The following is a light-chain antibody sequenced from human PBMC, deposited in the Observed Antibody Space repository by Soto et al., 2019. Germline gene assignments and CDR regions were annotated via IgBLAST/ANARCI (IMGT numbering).Light chain of an antibody. V-gene: IGLV1-44*01. CDR1: SSNIGSNT. CDR2: SNN. J-gene: IGLJ2*01. CDR3: AAWDDSLNGVV. Sequence: QSVLNQPPSASGTPGQRVTISFSGSSSNIGSNTVTWYQQLPGTAPKILIYSNNQRPSGVRDRFSVSKAVTSASLDISGLQFGDEANYYCAAWDDSLNGVVFGGGTKRTVL.